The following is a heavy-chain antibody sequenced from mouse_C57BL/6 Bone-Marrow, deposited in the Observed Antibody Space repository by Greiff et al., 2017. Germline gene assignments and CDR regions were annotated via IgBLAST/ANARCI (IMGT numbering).Heavy chain of an antibody. Sequence: EVHLVESGGGLVQPKGSLKLSCAASGFSFNTYAMNWVRQAPGKGLDWVARIRCKSNNYATYYADSVKDRFTISRDDSESMLYLQMKNSKTEDTAMYSCVRHAGSSYGWYFDVWGTGTTVTVSS. D-gene: IGHD1-1*01. CDR1: GFSFNTYA. CDR2: IRCKSNNYAT. V-gene: IGHV10-1*01. CDR3: VRHAGSSYGWYFDV. J-gene: IGHJ1*03.